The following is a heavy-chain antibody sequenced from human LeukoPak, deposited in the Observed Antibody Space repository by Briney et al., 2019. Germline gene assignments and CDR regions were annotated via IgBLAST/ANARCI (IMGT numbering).Heavy chain of an antibody. CDR3: ARIQDCSSTSCYLYYYYYYMDV. J-gene: IGHJ6*03. CDR1: GGSFSGYY. D-gene: IGHD2-2*01. Sequence: SETLSLTCAVYGGSFSGYYWSWIRQPPGKGLEWIGEINHSGSTNYNPSLKSRVTISVDTSKNQFSLKLSSVTAADTAVYYCARIQDCSSTSCYLYYYYYYMDVWGKGTTVTVSS. CDR2: INHSGST. V-gene: IGHV4-34*01.